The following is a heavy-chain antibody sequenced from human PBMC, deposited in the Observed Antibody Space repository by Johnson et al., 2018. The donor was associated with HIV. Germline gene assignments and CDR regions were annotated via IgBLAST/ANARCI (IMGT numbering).Heavy chain of an antibody. CDR3: AKDRVRPGTPAAFDI. J-gene: IGHJ3*02. CDR2: IKSKTDGGTT. CDR1: GFTFSNAW. Sequence: EVQLVESGGGLVKPGGSLRLSCAASGFTFSNAWMSWVRQAPGKGLEWVGRIKSKTDGGTTDYAAPVKGRFTISRDDAKNTLYLQMNSLKTEDTAVYYCAKDRVRPGTPAAFDIWGRGTMLSVSS. D-gene: IGHD3-10*01. V-gene: IGHV3-15*01.